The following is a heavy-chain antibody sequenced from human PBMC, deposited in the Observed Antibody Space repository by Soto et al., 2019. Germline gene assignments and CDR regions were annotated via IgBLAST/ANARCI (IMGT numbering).Heavy chain of an antibody. Sequence: GGSLRLSCAASGFTFSSYAMSWVRLAPGKGLEWVSAISGSGGSTYYADSVRGRFTISRDNSKNTLYLQMNSLRAEDTAVFYCAKDPSRIVGTTTGLVYWGQGTLVTAPQ. CDR3: AKDPSRIVGTTTGLVY. V-gene: IGHV3-23*01. D-gene: IGHD1-26*01. CDR2: ISGSGGST. CDR1: GFTFSSYA. J-gene: IGHJ4*02.